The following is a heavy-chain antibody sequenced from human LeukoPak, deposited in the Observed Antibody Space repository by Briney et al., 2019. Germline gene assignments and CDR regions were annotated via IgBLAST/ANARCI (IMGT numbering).Heavy chain of an antibody. Sequence: SETLSLTCTVSGASMTFTHYYWVWVRQPPGKGLEWIGYIDHGGSTNYNPSLRSRVSISSDTSKIQFSLELTSVTAADTAVYYCARLKATVSIHAYFDSWGQGTLVTVSS. V-gene: IGHV4-61*05. J-gene: IGHJ4*02. CDR3: ARLKATVSIHAYFDS. D-gene: IGHD4-17*01. CDR2: IDHGGST. CDR1: GASMTFTHYY.